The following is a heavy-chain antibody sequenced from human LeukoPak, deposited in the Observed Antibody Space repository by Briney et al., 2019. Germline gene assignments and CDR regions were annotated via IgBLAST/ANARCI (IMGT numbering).Heavy chain of an antibody. D-gene: IGHD1-26*01. J-gene: IGHJ3*02. CDR1: GGSFSGYY. CDR2: INHSGST. CDR3: ARGRRWELLSAFDI. Sequence: SETLSLTCAGYGGSFSGYYWSLIRQPPGKGPELIGEINHSGSTNYTPSLKSRVTISVDTSKNQFSLKLSSVTAADTAVYYCARGRRWELLSAFDIWGQGTMVTVSS. V-gene: IGHV4-34*01.